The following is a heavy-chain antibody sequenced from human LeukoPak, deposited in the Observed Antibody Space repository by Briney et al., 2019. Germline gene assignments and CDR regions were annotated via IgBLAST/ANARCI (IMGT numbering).Heavy chain of an antibody. CDR3: AREVRSYGMDV. CDR2: IYYSGST. CDR1: GGSISSSSYY. V-gene: IGHV4-39*07. J-gene: IGHJ6*02. D-gene: IGHD3-10*01. Sequence: SETLSLTCTVSGGSISSSSYYWGWIRQPPGKGLEWIGSIYYSGSTYYNPSLKSRVTISVDTSKNQFSLKLSSVTAADTAVYYCAREVRSYGMDVWGQGTTVTVSS.